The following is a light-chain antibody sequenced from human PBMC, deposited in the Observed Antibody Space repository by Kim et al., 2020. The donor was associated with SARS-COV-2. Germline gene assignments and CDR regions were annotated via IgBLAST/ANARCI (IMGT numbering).Light chain of an antibody. CDR3: QLGYSTPWT. J-gene: IGKJ1*01. Sequence: ASVGDRVTITCRASQSIGNCLNWYQQKPKKAPKLLIYAASSLQSGVPSRFSGSGSGTDFTLTISSLQPEGFATYYGQLGYSTPWTIGQGAKVEIK. CDR2: AAS. V-gene: IGKV1-39*01. CDR1: QSIGNC.